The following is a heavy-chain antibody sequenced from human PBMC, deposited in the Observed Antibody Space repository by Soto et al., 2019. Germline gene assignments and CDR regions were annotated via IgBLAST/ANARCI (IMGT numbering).Heavy chain of an antibody. V-gene: IGHV1-46*03. D-gene: IGHD6-13*01. CDR1: GYTFTTFG. J-gene: IGHJ4*02. Sequence: ASVKVSCKTSGYTFTTFGITWVRQAPGQGLEWMGIINPSGGSTSYAQKFQGRVTMTRDTSTSTVYMELSSLRSEDTAVYYCARPWYSSSWPLFDYWGQGTLVTVSS. CDR2: INPSGGST. CDR3: ARPWYSSSWPLFDY.